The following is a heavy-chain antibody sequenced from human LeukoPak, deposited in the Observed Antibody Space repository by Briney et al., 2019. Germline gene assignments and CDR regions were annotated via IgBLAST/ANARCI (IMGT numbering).Heavy chain of an antibody. J-gene: IGHJ4*02. D-gene: IGHD6-19*01. CDR3: ARDKSGNSGWYPYFDY. V-gene: IGHV1-2*02. CDR2: VNPNSGGT. CDR1: GYTFTGYY. Sequence: GASVKGSCKASGYTFTGYYMHWVRQAPGQGLEWMGWVNPNSGGTNYAQKFQGRVTMTRDPSISTAYMELSRLRSDDTAVYYCARDKSGNSGWYPYFDYWGQGTLVTVSS.